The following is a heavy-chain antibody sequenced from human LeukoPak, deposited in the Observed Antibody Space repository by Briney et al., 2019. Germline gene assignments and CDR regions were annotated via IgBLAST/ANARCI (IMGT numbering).Heavy chain of an antibody. CDR1: GYTFTGYY. V-gene: IGHV1-2*02. Sequence: GASVKVSCKASGYTFTGYYMHWVRQAPGQGLEWMGWINPNSGGTNYAQKFQGRVTMTRDTSISTAYMELSRLRSDDTAVYYCAGGYYYDSSGYYEGLDYFDYWGQGTLVTVSS. CDR2: INPNSGGT. J-gene: IGHJ4*02. D-gene: IGHD3-22*01. CDR3: AGGYYYDSSGYYEGLDYFDY.